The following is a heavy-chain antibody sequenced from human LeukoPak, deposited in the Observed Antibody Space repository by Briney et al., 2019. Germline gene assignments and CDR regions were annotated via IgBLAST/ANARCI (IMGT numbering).Heavy chain of an antibody. Sequence: PGGSLRLSCAASGFTVSSNYMGWVRQAPGKGLEWVSVIYSGGSTYYADSVKGRLTISRDNSKNTLYLQMNSLRAEDTAVYYCARERAAAGTSYFDYWGQGTLVTVSS. D-gene: IGHD6-13*01. CDR1: GFTVSSNY. V-gene: IGHV3-66*02. CDR3: ARERAAAGTSYFDY. J-gene: IGHJ4*02. CDR2: IYSGGST.